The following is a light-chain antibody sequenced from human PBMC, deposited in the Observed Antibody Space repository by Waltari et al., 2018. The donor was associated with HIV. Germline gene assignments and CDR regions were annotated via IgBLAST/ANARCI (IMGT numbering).Light chain of an antibody. CDR3: QQRYTTPWT. V-gene: IGKV1-39*01. CDR1: TTISTY. Sequence: DIQMTQSPSSLSASVGDRVTITCRPSTTISTYLNWYQEKPGTGPRLLIYAATSLQSGVPSRFSGSGSGTDFTLTISSLQPEDFATYYCQQRYTTPWTFGQGTKVEIK. J-gene: IGKJ1*01. CDR2: AAT.